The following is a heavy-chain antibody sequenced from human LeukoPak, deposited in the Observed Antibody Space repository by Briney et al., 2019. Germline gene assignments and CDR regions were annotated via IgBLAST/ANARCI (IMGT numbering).Heavy chain of an antibody. J-gene: IGHJ3*02. Sequence: AASVKVSCKASGYTFTSYDINWVRQATGQGLEWMGWMNPNSGNTGYAQKFQGRVTITRNTSISTAYMELSSLRSEDTAVYYCARPMSGYSYGYGYAFDIWGQGTMVTVSS. V-gene: IGHV1-8*03. CDR1: GYTFTSYD. CDR2: MNPNSGNT. CDR3: ARPMSGYSYGYGYAFDI. D-gene: IGHD5-18*01.